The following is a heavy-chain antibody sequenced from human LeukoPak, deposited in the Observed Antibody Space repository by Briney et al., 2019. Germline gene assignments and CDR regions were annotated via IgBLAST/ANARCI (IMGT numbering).Heavy chain of an antibody. Sequence: GGSLRLSCTTSGFTSSRYSMNWVRQAPGKGLEWISYISSSSSNIQYADSVKGRFTISRDNARNSLYLQMNNLRAEDTAVYYCAKDSTMMRTLLFKGDWFGSYFDYWGQGTLVTVSS. V-gene: IGHV3-48*04. CDR1: GFTSSRYS. CDR2: ISSSSSNI. CDR3: AKDSTMMRTLLFKGDWFGSYFDY. J-gene: IGHJ4*02. D-gene: IGHD3-22*01.